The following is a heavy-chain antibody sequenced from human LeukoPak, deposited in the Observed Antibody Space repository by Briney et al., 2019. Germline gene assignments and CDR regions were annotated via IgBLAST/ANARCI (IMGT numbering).Heavy chain of an antibody. CDR1: GGTFSSYA. Sequence: ASVKVSCKASGGTFSSYAISWVRQAPGQGLEWMGRIIPIFGTANYAQEFQGRVTITTDESTSTAYMELSSLRSEDTAVYYCARDLHYDSSGYYDNYFDYWGQGTLVTVSS. CDR3: ARDLHYDSSGYYDNYFDY. CDR2: IIPIFGTA. D-gene: IGHD3-22*01. J-gene: IGHJ4*02. V-gene: IGHV1-69*05.